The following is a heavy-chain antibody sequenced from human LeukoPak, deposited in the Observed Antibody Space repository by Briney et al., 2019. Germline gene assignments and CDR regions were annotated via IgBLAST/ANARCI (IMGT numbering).Heavy chain of an antibody. D-gene: IGHD2-8*02. CDR3: ARSPAGGLTDY. Sequence: SETLSLTCAVYGGSFSGYYWSWIRQPPGKGLEWIGYIYYSGSTYYNPSLKSRVTISVDTSKNQFSLKLSSVTAADTAVYYCARSPAGGLTDYWGQGTLVTVSS. CDR2: IYYSGST. V-gene: IGHV4-34*09. J-gene: IGHJ4*02. CDR1: GGSFSGYY.